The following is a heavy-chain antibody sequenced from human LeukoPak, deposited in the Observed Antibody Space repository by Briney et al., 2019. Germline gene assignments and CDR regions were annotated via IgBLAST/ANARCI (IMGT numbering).Heavy chain of an antibody. CDR2: VTGPGDTT. CDR3: AKGAEIDL. CDR1: GFTFTNYA. V-gene: IGHV3-23*01. J-gene: IGHJ5*02. D-gene: IGHD3-16*01. Sequence: PGGSLRLSCATSGFTFTNYAMNWVRQAPGKGLEWVSAVTGPGDTTYYADSVKGRFFMSGGDSKTTVYLQMNSLRAEDTAIYYCAKGAEIDLWGQGTLVTVSS.